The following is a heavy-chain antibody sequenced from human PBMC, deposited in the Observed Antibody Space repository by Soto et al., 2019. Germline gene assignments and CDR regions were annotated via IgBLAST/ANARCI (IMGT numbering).Heavy chain of an antibody. CDR2: IIPIFGTA. V-gene: IGHV1-69*13. CDR1: GGTFSSYA. Sequence: SVKFSCKASGGTFSSYAISWVRQAPGQGLEWMGGIIPIFGTANYAQKFQGRVTITADESTSTAYMELSSLRSEDTAVYYCARVVCTQNDYGGNSEVCAFDIWGQGTMVTVSS. J-gene: IGHJ3*02. D-gene: IGHD4-17*01. CDR3: ARVVCTQNDYGGNSEVCAFDI.